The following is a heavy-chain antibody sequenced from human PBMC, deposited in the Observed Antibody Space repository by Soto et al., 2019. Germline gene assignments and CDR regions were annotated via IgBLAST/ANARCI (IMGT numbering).Heavy chain of an antibody. CDR2: ISTTGETI. CDR1: GFTFTTYA. J-gene: IGHJ6*02. CDR3: ARVAIASGGVIAVTYALDV. V-gene: IGHV3-48*02. Sequence: PGGSLRLSCIASGFTFTTYAMNWVRQAPGKGLEWISYISTTGETIYYADSVRDRFTISRDNAKNSLFLQMNSLRDEDTAVYYCARVAIASGGVIAVTYALDVWGQGTTVTVSS. D-gene: IGHD3-16*02.